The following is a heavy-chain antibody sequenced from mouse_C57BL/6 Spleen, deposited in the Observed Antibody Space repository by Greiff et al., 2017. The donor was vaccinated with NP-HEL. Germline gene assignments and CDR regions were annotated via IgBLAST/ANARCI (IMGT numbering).Heavy chain of an antibody. D-gene: IGHD4-1*01. CDR3: ARKETGTWFAY. Sequence: QVQLQQPGAELVKPGASVKLSCKASGYTFTSYWMHWVKQRPGQGLEWIGMIHPNSGSTNYNEKFKSKATLTVDKSSSTAYMQLSSLTSEDSAVYYWARKETGTWFAYWGQGTLVTVSA. CDR1: GYTFTSYW. CDR2: IHPNSGST. V-gene: IGHV1-64*01. J-gene: IGHJ3*01.